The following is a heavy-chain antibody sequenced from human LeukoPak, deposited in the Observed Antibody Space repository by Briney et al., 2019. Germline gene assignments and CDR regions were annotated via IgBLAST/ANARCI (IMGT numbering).Heavy chain of an antibody. CDR2: IYSSGNT. D-gene: IGHD5-18*01. J-gene: IGHJ4*02. Sequence: GGSLRLSCAASGFIVSSNHMSWVRQAPGKGLEWVSVIYSSGNTHYADSVKGRFTISRDNSKNSLYLQMDSLRAEDTAVYYCARDRSGYSFDYWGQGTLVTVSS. CDR1: GFIVSSNH. V-gene: IGHV3-66*01. CDR3: ARDRSGYSFDY.